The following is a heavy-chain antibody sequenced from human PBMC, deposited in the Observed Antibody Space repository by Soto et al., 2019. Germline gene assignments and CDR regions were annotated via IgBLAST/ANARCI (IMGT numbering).Heavy chain of an antibody. Sequence: PSETLSLTCTVSGGSIGTYYWSWIRQPPGKELEWIGYIYHTGSTKYNPSLKSRVTISVDTSKEQFSLKLSSATAADTAVYYCKRGPNYIWGSYRPFDYWGPGTLVTVSS. CDR2: IYHTGST. D-gene: IGHD3-16*02. CDR3: KRGPNYIWGSYRPFDY. V-gene: IGHV4-59*01. CDR1: GGSIGTYY. J-gene: IGHJ4*02.